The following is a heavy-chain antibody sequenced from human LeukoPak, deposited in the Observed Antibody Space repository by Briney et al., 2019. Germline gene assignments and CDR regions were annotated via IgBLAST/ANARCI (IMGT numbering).Heavy chain of an antibody. J-gene: IGHJ4*02. D-gene: IGHD6-13*01. CDR1: GHSISSSGYY. V-gene: IGHV4-39*06. CDR3: ARQIASAGTAGFDY. CDR2: IHHSGNT. Sequence: PDTVSLTCGLSGHSISSSGYYWDWRRQAPGNGLEWLGSIHHSGNTNYNPTIKSRVNMSVYTSKNQFTLRLRSVTAADPDVYYLARQIASAGTAGFDYWGQGALVTVCS.